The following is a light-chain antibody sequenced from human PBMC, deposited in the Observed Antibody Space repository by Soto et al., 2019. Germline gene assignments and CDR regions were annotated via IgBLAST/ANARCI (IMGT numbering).Light chain of an antibody. CDR1: QDVSSR. V-gene: IGKV3-15*01. Sequence: DIAITKCPVHMSESPAGRVVVSCRTSQDVSSRLAWYQQKPGKAPKLLIYEASNRPSGIPDRFSGSGSGTEFTLTISSLQSDDFAIYYCQQHNGYSWITFGQGTRVDIK. CDR3: QQHNGYSWIT. J-gene: IGKJ5*01. CDR2: EAS.